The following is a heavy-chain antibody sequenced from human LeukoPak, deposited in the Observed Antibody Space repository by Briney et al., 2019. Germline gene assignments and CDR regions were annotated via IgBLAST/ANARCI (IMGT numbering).Heavy chain of an antibody. Sequence: GGSLRLSCAASGFTLSSYAMSWIRQAPGKGLEWVSYISSSGSTIYYADSVKGRFTISRDNAKNSLYLQMNSLRAEDTAVYYCARKIDYGDYFFDYWGQGTLVTVSS. V-gene: IGHV3-11*01. CDR1: GFTLSSYA. J-gene: IGHJ4*02. CDR3: ARKIDYGDYFFDY. CDR2: ISSSGSTI. D-gene: IGHD4-17*01.